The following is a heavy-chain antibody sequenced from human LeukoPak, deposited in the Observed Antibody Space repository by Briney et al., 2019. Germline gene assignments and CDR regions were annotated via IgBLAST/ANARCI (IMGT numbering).Heavy chain of an antibody. CDR3: ARLYYDSSGYYQICYFDY. V-gene: IGHV4-39*01. Sequence: SSETLSLACTVPGGSISSSSYYWGWIRQPPGKGLDWIGSIYYSGSTYYNPSLKSRVTISVDTSKNQSSLNLSSVTAADTAVYYCARLYYDSSGYYQICYFDYWGQGTLVTVSS. CDR2: IYYSGST. J-gene: IGHJ4*02. D-gene: IGHD3-22*01. CDR1: GGSISSSSYY.